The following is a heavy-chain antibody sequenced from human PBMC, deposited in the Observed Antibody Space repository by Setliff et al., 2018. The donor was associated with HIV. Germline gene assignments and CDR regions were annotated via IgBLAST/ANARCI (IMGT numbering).Heavy chain of an antibody. CDR3: AGVGYYDTSFDY. CDR1: GGSFSGYY. J-gene: IGHJ4*02. V-gene: IGHV4-34*01. D-gene: IGHD3-22*01. Sequence: SETLSLTCDVYGGSFSGYYWSWIRQPPGKGLEWIGKINHSGSTNYNPSLKSRVTISVDTSKNQFSLKLGSVTAADTAVYYCAGVGYYDTSFDYWGQGTLVTVSS. CDR2: INHSGST.